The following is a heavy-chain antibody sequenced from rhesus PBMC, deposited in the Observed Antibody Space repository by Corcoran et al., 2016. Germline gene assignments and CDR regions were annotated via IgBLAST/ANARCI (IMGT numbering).Heavy chain of an antibody. V-gene: IGHV4-127*01. CDR2: IHSSSGNT. J-gene: IGHJ3*01. Sequence: QVQLQESGPGLLKPSETLSLTCAVSGCSIRGGYGWGWLRPPPGKGLEWIWSIHSSSGNTYYNPSLKSRVTISTDTSKNQFSLKRSSVTAADTAVYYCAREFGGYYSGAAFDFWGQGLRVTVSS. D-gene: IGHD3-28*01. CDR3: AREFGGYYSGAAFDF. CDR1: GCSIRGGYG.